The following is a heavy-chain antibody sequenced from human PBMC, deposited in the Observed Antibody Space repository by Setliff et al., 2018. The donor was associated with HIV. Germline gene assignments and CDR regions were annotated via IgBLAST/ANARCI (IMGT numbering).Heavy chain of an antibody. CDR1: GDTFNNYS. CDR2: IIPIFKSA. D-gene: IGHD5-12*01. V-gene: IGHV1-69*05. J-gene: IGHJ3*01. Sequence: ASVKVSCKVSGDTFNNYSLNWVRQAPGQGLEWMGGIIPIFKSADYAQKFQGRVTITTDESTSTAYMDLSSLKSEDTAIYYCARTSGDAYNYEGAFDVWGQGTLVTVSS. CDR3: ARTSGDAYNYEGAFDV.